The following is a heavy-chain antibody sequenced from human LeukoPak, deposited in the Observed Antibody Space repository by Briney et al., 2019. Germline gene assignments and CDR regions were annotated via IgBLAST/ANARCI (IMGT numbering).Heavy chain of an antibody. CDR1: GGTFSNYA. J-gene: IGHJ5*02. V-gene: IGHV1-69*06. Sequence: ASVKVSCKASGGTFSNYAISWVRQAPGQGLEWMGGIIPIFGTANYAQKFRGRVTITADKSTRTAYMELSSLRSEDTAVYYCARRGIAVAGKGYWFDPWGQGTLVTVSS. CDR2: IIPIFGTA. CDR3: ARRGIAVAGKGYWFDP. D-gene: IGHD6-19*01.